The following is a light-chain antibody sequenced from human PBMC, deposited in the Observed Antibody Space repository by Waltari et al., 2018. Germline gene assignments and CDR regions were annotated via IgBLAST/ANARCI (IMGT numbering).Light chain of an antibody. V-gene: IGKV4-1*01. Sequence: DIVMTQSPDSLAVSLGEWATINCKSSQSVLYSSNNKNYLAWYQQKPEQPPRLLIYWASTRESGVPDRFSGSGSETDFTLTISSLQAEDVAVYYCQQYYSTPPLTFGGGTKVEIK. CDR3: QQYYSTPPLT. CDR2: WAS. J-gene: IGKJ4*01. CDR1: QSVLYSSNNKNY.